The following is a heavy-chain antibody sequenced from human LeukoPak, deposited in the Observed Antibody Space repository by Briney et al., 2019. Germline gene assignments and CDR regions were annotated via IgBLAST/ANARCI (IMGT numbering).Heavy chain of an antibody. J-gene: IGHJ5*02. CDR2: IYYSGST. CDR3: ARAVARGSWFDP. V-gene: IGHV4-59*01. Sequence: PSETLSLTCTVSGGSISSYYWNWIRQPPGKGLEWIGYIYYSGSTNYNPPLKSRVTISVDRSKNQFSLKLSSVTAADTAVYYCARAVARGSWFDPWGQGTLVTVSS. CDR1: GGSISSYY.